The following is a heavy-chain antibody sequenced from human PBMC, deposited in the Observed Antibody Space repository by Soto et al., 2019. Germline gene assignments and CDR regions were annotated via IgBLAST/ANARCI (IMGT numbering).Heavy chain of an antibody. V-gene: IGHV3-74*03. CDR3: ARSDWFDP. CDR1: GFTFSGYW. CDR2: IKSDGTMT. Sequence: PGGSLRLSXAGSGFTFSGYWMHWVRQAPGKGLVWVSRIKSDGTMTMYADSVKGRFTISRDNAKNTLYLQMNSLREEDTAVYYCARSDWFDPWGQGTLVTVSS. J-gene: IGHJ5*02.